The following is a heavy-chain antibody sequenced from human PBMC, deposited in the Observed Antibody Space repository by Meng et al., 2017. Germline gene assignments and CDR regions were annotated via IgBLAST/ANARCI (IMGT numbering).Heavy chain of an antibody. CDR3: ARGYLPYDSSGYYFDY. Sequence: QGQLGQSGAEGKKPGASVKVSCKASGYTFTSYYMHWVRQAPGQVLEWMGIINPSGGSTSYAQKFQGRVTMTRDTSTSTVYMELSSLRSEDTAVYYCARGYLPYDSSGYYFDYWGQGTLVTVSS. J-gene: IGHJ4*02. CDR1: GYTFTSYY. V-gene: IGHV1-46*01. CDR2: INPSGGST. D-gene: IGHD3-22*01.